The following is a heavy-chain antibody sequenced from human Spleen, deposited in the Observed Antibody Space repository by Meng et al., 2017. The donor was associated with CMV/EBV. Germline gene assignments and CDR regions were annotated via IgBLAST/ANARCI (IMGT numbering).Heavy chain of an antibody. V-gene: IGHV1-69*05. CDR2: IIPIFGIA. D-gene: IGHD2-2*01. Sequence: SVKVSCKASGGTFSRYAFSWVRQAPGQGLEWLGGIIPIFGIANYAQKFQGRVTITTDESTNTAYMELSSLRSEDTAVYYCARDNGDCSSTSCPSLLYGMDVWGQGTTVTVSS. CDR1: GGTFSRYA. CDR3: ARDNGDCSSTSCPSLLYGMDV. J-gene: IGHJ6*02.